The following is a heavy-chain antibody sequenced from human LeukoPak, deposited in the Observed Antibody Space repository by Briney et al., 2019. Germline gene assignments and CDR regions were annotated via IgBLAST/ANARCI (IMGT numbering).Heavy chain of an antibody. V-gene: IGHV3-11*04. Sequence: GGSLGLSCAASGFTFSDYYMSWIRQAPGKGLEWVSYISSSGSTIYYADSVKGRFTTSRDNAKNSLYLQMNSLRAEDTAVYYCARGPVSIAARPDGYYFDYWGQGTLVTVSS. D-gene: IGHD6-6*01. CDR3: ARGPVSIAARPDGYYFDY. J-gene: IGHJ4*02. CDR1: GFTFSDYY. CDR2: ISSSGSTI.